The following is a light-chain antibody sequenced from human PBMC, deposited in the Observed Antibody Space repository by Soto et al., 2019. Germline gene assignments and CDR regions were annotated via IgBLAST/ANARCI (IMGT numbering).Light chain of an antibody. CDR3: SSFRSSTTPRV. Sequence: QSARTQPASVSGSPGQSITISCTGTSSDVGGYNYVSWYQHHPGKAPKLMIYDVSNRPSGVSNRFSGSRSGNTASLTISGLQAEDEADYYCSSFRSSTTPRVFGTGTKVTVL. V-gene: IGLV2-14*03. CDR1: SSDVGGYNY. J-gene: IGLJ1*01. CDR2: DVS.